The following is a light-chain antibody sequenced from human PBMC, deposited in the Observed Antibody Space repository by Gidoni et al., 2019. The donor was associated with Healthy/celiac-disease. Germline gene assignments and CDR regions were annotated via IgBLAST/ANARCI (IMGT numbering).Light chain of an antibody. V-gene: IGKV1-39*01. J-gene: IGKJ4*01. CDR1: QSISSY. CDR3: QQSYSTLLT. Sequence: DIQMTQSPSSLSASVGDRVTITCLASQSISSYLNWYQQKPVKAPKLRIYAASSLQSRFQSRFRGSGSGTDFTLTISSLQPEYFATYYCQQSYSTLLTFXGXTKVEIK. CDR2: AAS.